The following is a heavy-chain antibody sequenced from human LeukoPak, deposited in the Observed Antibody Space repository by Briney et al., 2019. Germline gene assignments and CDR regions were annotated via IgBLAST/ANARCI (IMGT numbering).Heavy chain of an antibody. J-gene: IGHJ4*02. CDR2: IIPILGIA. CDR3: ARVGRSSGYAY. Sequence: SVKVSCKASGGTFSSYAISWVREAPGQGLEWMGRIIPILGIANYAQKFQGRVTITADKSTSTAYMELSSLRSEDTAVYYCARVGRSSGYAYWGQGTLVTVSS. D-gene: IGHD3-22*01. CDR1: GGTFSSYA. V-gene: IGHV1-69*04.